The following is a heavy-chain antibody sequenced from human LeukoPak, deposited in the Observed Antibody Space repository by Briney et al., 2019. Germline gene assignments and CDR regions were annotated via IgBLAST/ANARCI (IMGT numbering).Heavy chain of an antibody. CDR3: AKEMATIRAFDF. V-gene: IGHV3-23*01. J-gene: IGHJ3*01. CDR1: GFTFSTYA. Sequence: PGGSLRLSXAASGFTFSTYAMSWVRRAPGKGLEWVSGISGSGSSTYCGASVKGRFTISRDNSKNTLYLQMNSLRAEDTAVYYCAKEMATIRAFDFWGQGTMVTVSS. CDR2: ISGSGSST. D-gene: IGHD5-24*01.